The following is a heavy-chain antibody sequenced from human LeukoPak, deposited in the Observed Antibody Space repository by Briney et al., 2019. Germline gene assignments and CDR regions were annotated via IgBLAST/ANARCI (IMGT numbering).Heavy chain of an antibody. D-gene: IGHD3-10*01. V-gene: IGHV3-74*01. J-gene: IGHJ4*02. CDR2: INSDRSST. Sequence: GGSLRLSCAASGFTFSSYWMHWVRQAPGKGLVWVSRINSDRSSTSYADSVKGRFTISRDNAKNTLSLQMNSLRAEDTAVYYCARHGSGSYSDYWGQGTLVTVSS. CDR3: ARHGSGSYSDY. CDR1: GFTFSSYW.